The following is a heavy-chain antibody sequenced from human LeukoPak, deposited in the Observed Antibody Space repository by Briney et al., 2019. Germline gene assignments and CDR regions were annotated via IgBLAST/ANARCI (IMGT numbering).Heavy chain of an antibody. V-gene: IGHV1-2*04. Sequence: ASVTVSCKASGYIFTAYYLHWVRQAPGQGPEWMGWIKADSGDTNYARKFQGWVTMTRDTSITTVYMELSSLTSDDTAVYYCTRIGDGYPYWGQGSLVTVSS. CDR2: IKADSGDT. J-gene: IGHJ4*02. CDR3: TRIGDGYPY. D-gene: IGHD5-24*01. CDR1: GYIFTAYY.